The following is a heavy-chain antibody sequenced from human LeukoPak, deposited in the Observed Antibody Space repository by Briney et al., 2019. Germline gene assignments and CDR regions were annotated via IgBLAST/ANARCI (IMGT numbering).Heavy chain of an antibody. D-gene: IGHD3-22*01. CDR1: GFTFSSYW. Sequence: GGSLRLSCAASGFTFSSYWMHWVRQAPGKGLLWASRVNSDGSSTMYADSVKGRFTISRDNAKNTLYLQMNSLRADDTAVYYCAKAVVPVISQHYFDYWGQGTLVTVSS. V-gene: IGHV3-74*03. CDR2: VNSDGSST. CDR3: AKAVVPVISQHYFDY. J-gene: IGHJ4*02.